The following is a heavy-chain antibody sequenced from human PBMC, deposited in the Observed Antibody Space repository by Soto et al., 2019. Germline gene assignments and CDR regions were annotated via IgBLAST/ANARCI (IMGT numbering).Heavy chain of an antibody. CDR3: AKPKIQLWSYFDY. Sequence: QVQLVESGGGVVQPGRSPRLSCAASGFTFSSYGMHWVRQAPGKGLEWVAVISYDGSNKYYADSVKGRFTISRDNSKNTLYLQMNSLRAEDTAVYYCAKPKIQLWSYFDYWGQGTLVTVSS. CDR2: ISYDGSNK. V-gene: IGHV3-30*18. J-gene: IGHJ4*02. CDR1: GFTFSSYG. D-gene: IGHD5-18*01.